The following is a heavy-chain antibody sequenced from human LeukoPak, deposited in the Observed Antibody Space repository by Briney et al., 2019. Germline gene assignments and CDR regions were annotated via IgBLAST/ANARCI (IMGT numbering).Heavy chain of an antibody. D-gene: IGHD4-23*01. CDR1: GFTFSSYA. J-gene: IGHJ4*02. CDR2: ISYDGSNK. CDR3: ARDERFRTVVEGY. V-gene: IGHV3-30-3*01. Sequence: GGSLRLSCAASGFTFSSYAMHGGRQAPGKGLEGVAVISYDGSNKYYADSVKGRFTISRDNSKNTLYLQMNSLRAEDTAVYYCARDERFRTVVEGYWGQGTLVTVSS.